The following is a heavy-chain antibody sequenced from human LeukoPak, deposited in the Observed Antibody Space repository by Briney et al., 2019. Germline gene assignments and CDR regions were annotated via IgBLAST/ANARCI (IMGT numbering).Heavy chain of an antibody. D-gene: IGHD3-10*01. Sequence: SETLSLTCTVSGGSISSYYWSRIRQPAGKGLEWIGRIYTSGSTNYNPSLKSRVTMSVDTSKNQFSLKLSSVTAADTAVYYCARDSSGSFYYYYMDVWGKGTTVTVSS. V-gene: IGHV4-4*07. CDR2: IYTSGST. J-gene: IGHJ6*03. CDR1: GGSISSYY. CDR3: ARDSSGSFYYYYMDV.